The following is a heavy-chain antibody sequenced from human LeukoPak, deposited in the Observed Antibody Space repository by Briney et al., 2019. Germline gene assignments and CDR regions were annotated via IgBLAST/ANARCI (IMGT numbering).Heavy chain of an antibody. CDR2: VTGSGGDT. Sequence: GGSLRLSCAASGFTFNNYAMSWVRQAPGKGPEWVSAVTGSGGDTFYEDSVKGRFTISRDNSKNTLSLQMNSLRVEDTALYYCAKSRAAATTLLFDYWGQGTLVTVSS. CDR3: AKSRAAATTLLFDY. CDR1: GFTFNNYA. D-gene: IGHD6-13*01. V-gene: IGHV3-23*01. J-gene: IGHJ4*02.